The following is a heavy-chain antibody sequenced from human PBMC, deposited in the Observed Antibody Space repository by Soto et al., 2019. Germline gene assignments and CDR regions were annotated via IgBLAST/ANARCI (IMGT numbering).Heavy chain of an antibody. CDR1: GGSVSGSSYD. V-gene: IGHV4-61*01. Sequence: QVQLQESGPGLVKTSETLSLTCTVSGGSVSGSSYDWNWIRQPPGKGLEWLGYTYYSGSTYYNPSLKSRVTISLDTSQNQFSLKLSAVTTADTAVYYRARVLHGLGVDSWGQGTLVTVSS. J-gene: IGHJ4*02. CDR2: TYYSGST. CDR3: ARVLHGLGVDS. D-gene: IGHD3-16*01.